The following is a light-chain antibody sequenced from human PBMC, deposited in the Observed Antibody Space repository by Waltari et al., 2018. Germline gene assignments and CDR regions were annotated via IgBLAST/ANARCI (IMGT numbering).Light chain of an antibody. CDR3: QSFDSSHVV. V-gene: IGLV6-57*03. CDR1: SGNIATNY. Sequence: FMLTQPHSVSESPGKTVTISCTRSSGNIATNYVQWYQQRPGSAPTKVIYEDNQRPSGVPVRLSGSIDSSSNSASLIISGLKAEDEADYYCQSFDSSHVVFGGGTKLTVL. CDR2: EDN. J-gene: IGLJ2*01.